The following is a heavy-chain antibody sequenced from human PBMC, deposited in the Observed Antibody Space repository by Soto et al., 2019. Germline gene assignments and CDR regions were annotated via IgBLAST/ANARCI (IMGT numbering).Heavy chain of an antibody. CDR2: MNPNSGNT. J-gene: IGHJ4*02. CDR1: GYTFTSYD. CDR3: ARERTVAGNDY. V-gene: IGHV1-8*01. D-gene: IGHD6-19*01. Sequence: ASVKVSWKASGYTFTSYDIKWVRQATGQGLEWMGRMNPNSGNTGYAQKFQGRVTMTRNTSISTAYMELSSLRSEDTAVYYCARERTVAGNDYWGQGTLVTGSS.